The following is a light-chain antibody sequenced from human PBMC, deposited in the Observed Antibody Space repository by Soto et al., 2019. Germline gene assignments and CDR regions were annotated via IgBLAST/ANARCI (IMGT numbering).Light chain of an antibody. J-gene: IGLJ1*01. CDR2: EVS. CDR1: SSDVGYDNY. V-gene: IGLV2-14*01. CDR3: TSYSSSDIFYV. Sequence: QSVLTQPASVSGSPGQSITISCTGTSSDVGYDNYVSWFQQHPGKAPKLMIYEVSRRPSGVSNRFSGSKSANTASLTISGLQAEDEADYYCTSYSSSDIFYVFGTGTKVTVL.